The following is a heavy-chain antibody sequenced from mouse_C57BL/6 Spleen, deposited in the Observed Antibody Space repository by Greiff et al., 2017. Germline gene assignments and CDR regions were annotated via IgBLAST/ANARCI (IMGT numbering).Heavy chain of an antibody. V-gene: IGHV1-82*01. D-gene: IGHD2-5*01. J-gene: IGHJ2*01. CDR3: ARGSNYVGDY. CDR1: GYAFSSSW. Sequence: VQLQQSGPELVKPGASVKISCKASGYAFSSSWMNWVKQRPGKGLEWIGRIYPGDGDTNYNGKFKGKATLTADKSSSTAYMQLSSLTSEDSAVYFCARGSNYVGDYWGQGTTLTVSS. CDR2: IYPGDGDT.